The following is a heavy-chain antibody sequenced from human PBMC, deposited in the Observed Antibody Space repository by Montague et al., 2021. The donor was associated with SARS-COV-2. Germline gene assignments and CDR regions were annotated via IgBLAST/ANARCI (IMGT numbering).Heavy chain of an antibody. CDR3: ARDDIVLQGVTKGMDV. J-gene: IGHJ6*02. D-gene: IGHD3-10*01. CDR1: GGSISSSNHY. Sequence: SETLSLTCTVSGGSISSSNHYCGWIRQPPGKGLEWIGNMYYSGSTYYNPSLKSRVTISIDTSKNQFSLKLSSVTAADTAVYYCARDDIVLQGVTKGMDVWGQGTTVTVSS. V-gene: IGHV4-39*07. CDR2: MYYSGST.